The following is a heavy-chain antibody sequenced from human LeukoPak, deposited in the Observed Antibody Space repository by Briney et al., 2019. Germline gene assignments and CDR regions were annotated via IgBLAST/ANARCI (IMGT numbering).Heavy chain of an antibody. D-gene: IGHD3-22*01. CDR1: GFTFSSYG. CDR2: ISSSSSYI. Sequence: GGSLRLSCAASGFTFSSYGMHWVRQAPGKGLEWVSSISSSSSYIYYADSVKGRFTISRDNAKNSLYLQMNSLRAEDTAVYYCARDANTHYYDSSGYFIYWGQGTLVTVSS. J-gene: IGHJ4*02. V-gene: IGHV3-21*01. CDR3: ARDANTHYYDSSGYFIY.